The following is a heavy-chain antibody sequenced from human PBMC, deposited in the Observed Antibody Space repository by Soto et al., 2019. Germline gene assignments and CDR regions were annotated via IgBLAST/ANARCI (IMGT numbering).Heavy chain of an antibody. J-gene: IGHJ6*02. CDR1: GYTFTSYG. CDR3: ASVLLWFGELFTRTSPLYGMDV. V-gene: IGHV1-18*01. D-gene: IGHD3-10*01. CDR2: ISAYNGNT. Sequence: ASVKVSCKASGYTFTSYGISWVRQAPGQGLEWMGWISAYNGNTNYAQKIQGRVTMTTDTSTSTAYMELRSLRSDDTAVNYCASVLLWFGELFTRTSPLYGMDVWGQGTTVTVSS.